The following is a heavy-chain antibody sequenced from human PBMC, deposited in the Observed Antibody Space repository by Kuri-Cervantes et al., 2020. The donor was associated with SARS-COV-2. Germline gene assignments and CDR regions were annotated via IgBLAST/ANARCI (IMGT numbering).Heavy chain of an antibody. J-gene: IGHJ2*01. Sequence: ESLKISCAIYGGFSSGYYWNWIRQPPGKGLEWLGEINPSVEMNPRVGTNYNPSLKSRITISVDTSKYQFSLKLNSVTAADKAVYYCARGAGYDFGTGYQDWFFDLWGRGNLVTVSS. CDR3: ARGAGYDFGTGYQDWFFDL. V-gene: IGHV4-34*01. CDR2: INPSVEMNPRVGT. CDR1: GGFSSGYY. D-gene: IGHD3/OR15-3a*01.